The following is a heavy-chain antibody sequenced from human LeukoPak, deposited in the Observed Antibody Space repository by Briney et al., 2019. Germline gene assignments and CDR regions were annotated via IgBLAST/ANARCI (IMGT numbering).Heavy chain of an antibody. Sequence: GGSLRLSCAASGFTFSSYWMSWVRQAPGKGLEWVASIKQDGSEKYYVDSVKGRFTISRDNAKNSMYLQMNSLGAEDTAVYYCARGGYGEYVQAFDIWGQGTMVTVSS. V-gene: IGHV3-7*05. J-gene: IGHJ3*02. CDR1: GFTFSSYW. D-gene: IGHD4-17*01. CDR2: IKQDGSEK. CDR3: ARGGYGEYVQAFDI.